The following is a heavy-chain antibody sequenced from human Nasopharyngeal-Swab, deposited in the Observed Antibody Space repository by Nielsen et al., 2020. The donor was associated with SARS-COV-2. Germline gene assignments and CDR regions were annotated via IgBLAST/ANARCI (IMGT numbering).Heavy chain of an antibody. J-gene: IGHJ6*02. CDR3: ARGTTVTTFFDYYGMDV. CDR1: GGSFSGYY. V-gene: IGHV4-34*01. CDR2: INHSGST. D-gene: IGHD4-17*01. Sequence: SETLSLTCAVYGGSFSGYYWSWIRQPPGKGLEWIREINHSGSTNYNPSLKSRVTISVDTSKNQFSLKLSSVTAADTAVYYCARGTTVTTFFDYYGMDVWGQGTTVTVSS.